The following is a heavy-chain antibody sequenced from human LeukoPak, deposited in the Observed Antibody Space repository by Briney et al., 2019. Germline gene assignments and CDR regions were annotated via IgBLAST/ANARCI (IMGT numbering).Heavy chain of an antibody. D-gene: IGHD3-22*01. CDR1: GFTVSSNY. V-gene: IGHV3-66*02. CDR2: IYSGGST. J-gene: IGHJ4*02. Sequence: PGGSLRLSCAASGFTVSSNYMSWVRQAPGRGLEWVSVIYSGGSTYYADSVKGRFTISRDNSKNTLYLQMNSLRAEDTAVYYCARIAPGSSGLDYWGQGTLVTVSS. CDR3: ARIAPGSSGLDY.